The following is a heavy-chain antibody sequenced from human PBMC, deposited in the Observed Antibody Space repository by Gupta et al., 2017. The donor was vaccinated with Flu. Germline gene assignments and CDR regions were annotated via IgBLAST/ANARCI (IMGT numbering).Heavy chain of an antibody. CDR3: ARERADFWSGAAIIDY. CDR1: GFTFSSYS. J-gene: IGHJ4*02. CDR2: ISSSSSYI. D-gene: IGHD3-3*01. V-gene: IGHV3-21*01. Sequence: EVQLVESGGGLVKPGGSLRLSCAASGFTFSSYSMNWVRQAPGKGLEWVSSISSSSSYIYYADSVKGRFTISRDNAKNSLYLQMNSLRAEDTAVYYCARERADFWSGAAIIDYWGQGTLVTVSS.